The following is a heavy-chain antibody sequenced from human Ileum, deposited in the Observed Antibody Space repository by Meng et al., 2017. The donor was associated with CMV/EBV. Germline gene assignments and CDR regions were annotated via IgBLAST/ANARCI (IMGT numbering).Heavy chain of an antibody. CDR1: GFTFSSHA. CDR2: FSRNGEST. V-gene: IGHV3-23*01. Sequence: GGSLRLSCVASGFTFSSHAMSWVRQAPGKGLKWVSGFSRNGESTYYADSVRGRFTISRDNSKNTLYLQMNSLGAEDTAIYYCAKGSRDGYNGLFDYWGQGALVTVSS. CDR3: AKGSRDGYNGLFDY. J-gene: IGHJ4*02. D-gene: IGHD5-24*01.